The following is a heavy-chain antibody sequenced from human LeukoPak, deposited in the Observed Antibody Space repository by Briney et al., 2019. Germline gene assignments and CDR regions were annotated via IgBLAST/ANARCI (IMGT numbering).Heavy chain of an antibody. J-gene: IGHJ4*02. D-gene: IGHD3-9*01. Sequence: PSETLSLTCAVYGGSFSGYYWSWIRQPPGKGLEWIGEINHSGSTNYNPSLKSRVTISVDMSKNQFSLKLSSVTAADTAVYYCARGQLRYFDWLLYPQPFDYWGQGTLVTVSS. CDR3: ARGQLRYFDWLLYPQPFDY. CDR2: INHSGST. CDR1: GGSFSGYY. V-gene: IGHV4-34*01.